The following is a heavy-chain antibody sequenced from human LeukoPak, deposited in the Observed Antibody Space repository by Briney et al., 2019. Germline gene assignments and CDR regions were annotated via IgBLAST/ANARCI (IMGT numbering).Heavy chain of an antibody. J-gene: IGHJ1*01. Sequence: ASVKVSCKASGGTFSSYGISWVRQAPGQGLEWMGWISAYNGNTNYAQKLQGRVTMTTDTSTSTAYMELRSLRSDDTAVYYCARDRGKYYDSSGYLYWGQGTLVTVSS. CDR3: ARDRGKYYDSSGYLY. D-gene: IGHD3-22*01. CDR2: ISAYNGNT. CDR1: GGTFSSYG. V-gene: IGHV1-18*01.